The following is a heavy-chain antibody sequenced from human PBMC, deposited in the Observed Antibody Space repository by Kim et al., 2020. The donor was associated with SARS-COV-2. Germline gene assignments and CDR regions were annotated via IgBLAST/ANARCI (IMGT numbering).Heavy chain of an antibody. CDR1: GYTFTSYY. Sequence: ASVKVSCKASGYTFTSYYMHWVRQAPGQGLEWMGIINPSGGSTSYAQKFQGRVTMTRDTSTSTVYMELSSLRSEDTAVYYCARDRGEGIVVVPATPDYGMDVWGQGTTVTVSS. J-gene: IGHJ6*02. V-gene: IGHV1-46*01. D-gene: IGHD2-2*01. CDR3: ARDRGEGIVVVPATPDYGMDV. CDR2: INPSGGST.